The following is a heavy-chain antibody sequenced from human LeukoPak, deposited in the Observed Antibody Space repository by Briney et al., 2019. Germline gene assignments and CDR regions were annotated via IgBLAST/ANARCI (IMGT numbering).Heavy chain of an antibody. CDR1: GFTFDDYG. D-gene: IGHD5-18*01. CDR3: AKDLGTRSYGIFFDY. V-gene: IGHV3-20*04. CDR2: INWNGGST. Sequence: GGSLRLSCAASGFTFDDYGMSWVRQAPGKGLEWVSGINWNGGSTGYADSVKGRFTISRDNAKNSLYLQMNSLRAEDTAVYYCAKDLGTRSYGIFFDYWGQGTLVTVSS. J-gene: IGHJ4*02.